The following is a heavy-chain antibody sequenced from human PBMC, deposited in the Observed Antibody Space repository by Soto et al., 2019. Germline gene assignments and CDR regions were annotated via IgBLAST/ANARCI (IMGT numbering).Heavy chain of an antibody. CDR2: ISSSSSTI. CDR1: GFTFSSYS. V-gene: IGHV3-48*04. J-gene: IGHJ4*02. Sequence: GGSLRLSCAASGFTFSSYSMNWVRQAPGKGLEWVSYISSSSSTIYYADSVKGRFTISRDNAKNSLYLQMNSLRAEDTAVYYCATDPSNSFDYWGQGTLVTVSS. D-gene: IGHD2-2*01. CDR3: ATDPSNSFDY.